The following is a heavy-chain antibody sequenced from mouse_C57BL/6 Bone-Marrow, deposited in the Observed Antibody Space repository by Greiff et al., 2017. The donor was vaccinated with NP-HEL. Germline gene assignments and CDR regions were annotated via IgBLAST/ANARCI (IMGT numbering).Heavy chain of an antibody. V-gene: IGHV5-2*01. CDR3: ARHSSGYEGYAMDY. J-gene: IGHJ4*01. CDR1: EYEFPSHD. D-gene: IGHD3-2*02. Sequence: EVQRVESGGGLVQPGESLKLSCESNEYEFPSHDMSWVRKTPEKRLELVAAINSDGGSTYYPDNMERRFIFPRDNTKKTLYLQMSMLRSEDTALYYCARHSSGYEGYAMDYWGQGTSVTVSS. CDR2: INSDGGST.